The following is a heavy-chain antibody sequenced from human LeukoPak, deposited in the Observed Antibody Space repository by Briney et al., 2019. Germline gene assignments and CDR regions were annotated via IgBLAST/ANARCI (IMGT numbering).Heavy chain of an antibody. CDR2: IYTSGST. V-gene: IGHV4-61*02. CDR1: GGSISSGSYY. Sequence: SETLSLTCTVSGGSISSGSYYWSWIRQPAGKGLEWIRRIYTSGSTNYNPSLKSRVTISVDTSKNQFSLKLSSVTAADTAVYYCAREAPLLDRNYYGMDVWGQGTTVTVSS. CDR3: AREAPLLDRNYYGMDV. J-gene: IGHJ6*02. D-gene: IGHD3/OR15-3a*01.